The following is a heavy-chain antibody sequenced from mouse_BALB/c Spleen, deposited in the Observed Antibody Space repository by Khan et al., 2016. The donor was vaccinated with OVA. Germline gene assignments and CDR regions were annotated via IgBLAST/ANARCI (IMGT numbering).Heavy chain of an antibody. D-gene: IGHD2-2*01. V-gene: IGHV5-4*02. CDR3: IRGYYGYPFAY. J-gene: IGHJ3*01. CDR1: GFTFSDYY. Sequence: EVELVESGGGLVKPGGSLKLSCAASGFTFSDYYMYWVRQTPEKRLEWVATISDGGSYTYYPDSVQGRFTISRDDAKNNLYLQMSSLKSEDTAMYYCIRGYYGYPFAYWGQGTLVTVSA. CDR2: ISDGGSYT.